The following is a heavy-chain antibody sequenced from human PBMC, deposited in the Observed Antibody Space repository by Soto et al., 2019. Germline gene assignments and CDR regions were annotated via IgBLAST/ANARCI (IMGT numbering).Heavy chain of an antibody. J-gene: IGHJ5*02. D-gene: IGHD5-12*01. CDR1: GGTFSSY. CDR3: AHGRWEESRDGYRGWFDP. V-gene: IGHV1-69*02. Sequence: QVQLVQSGAEVKKPGSSVKVSCKASGGTFSSYISWVRQAPGQGLEWMGRIIPILGIANYAQKFQGRVTITADKSTSTAYMELSSLRSEDTAVYYCAHGRWEESRDGYRGWFDPWGQGTLVTVSS. CDR2: IIPILGIA.